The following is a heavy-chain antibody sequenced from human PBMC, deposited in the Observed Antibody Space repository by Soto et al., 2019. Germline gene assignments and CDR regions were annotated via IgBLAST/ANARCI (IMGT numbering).Heavy chain of an antibody. Sequence: SVKVSCKAAGYTFTSSARHWVRQAPGQRLEWMGWINAGNGNTKYSQKFQGRVTITRDTSASTAYMELSSLRSEDTAVYYCARELYWILTGYGWFDPWGQGTLVTV. CDR3: ARELYWILTGYGWFDP. CDR1: GYTFTSSA. V-gene: IGHV1-3*01. CDR2: INAGNGNT. D-gene: IGHD3-9*01. J-gene: IGHJ5*02.